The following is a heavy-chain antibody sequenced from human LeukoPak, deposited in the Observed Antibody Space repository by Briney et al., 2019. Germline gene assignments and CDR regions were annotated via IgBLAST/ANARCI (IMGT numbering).Heavy chain of an antibody. CDR1: GFTFSSYW. J-gene: IGHJ4*02. CDR2: IKQDGSEK. V-gene: IGHV3-7*01. D-gene: IGHD6-13*01. Sequence: GGSLRLSCAASGFTFSSYWMSWVRQAPGKGLEWVVNIKQDGSEKYYVDSVKGRFTISRDNAKNSLYLQMNSLRAEDTAVYYCARELLYSSSWYTGVSFDYWGQGTLVTVSS. CDR3: ARELLYSSSWYTGVSFDY.